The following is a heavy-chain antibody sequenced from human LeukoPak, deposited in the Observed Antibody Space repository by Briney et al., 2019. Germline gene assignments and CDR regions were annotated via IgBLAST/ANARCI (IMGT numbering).Heavy chain of an antibody. V-gene: IGHV4-39*07. Sequence: SETLSLTCTVSGGSVNSSDYYWGWIRQPPGKGLEWIGSIYHSGSTYYNPSLKSRVTISVDRSKNQFSLKLSSVTAADTAVYYCAREGGIVVVPAATRGAFDIWGQGTMVTVSS. CDR2: IYHSGST. D-gene: IGHD2-2*01. CDR3: AREGGIVVVPAATRGAFDI. J-gene: IGHJ3*02. CDR1: GGSVNSSDYY.